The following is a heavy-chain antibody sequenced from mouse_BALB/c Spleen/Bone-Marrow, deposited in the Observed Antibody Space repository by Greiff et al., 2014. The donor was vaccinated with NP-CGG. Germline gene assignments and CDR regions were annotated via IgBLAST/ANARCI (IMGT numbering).Heavy chain of an antibody. Sequence: VQLQQSGPSLVKPSQTLSLTCSVTGDSITRGYWNWIRKFPGNKLEYMGYITYSANTYYNPSLKSRLSITRDTSKNQYYLQLNSVTTEDTATYYCATGYYFDNWGQGTTLTVSS. J-gene: IGHJ2*01. CDR1: GDSITRGY. CDR3: ATGYYFDN. CDR2: ITYSANT. D-gene: IGHD4-1*01. V-gene: IGHV3-8*02.